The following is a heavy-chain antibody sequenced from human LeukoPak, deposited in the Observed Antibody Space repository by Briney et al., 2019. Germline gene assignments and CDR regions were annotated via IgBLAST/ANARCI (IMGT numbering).Heavy chain of an antibody. J-gene: IGHJ4*02. Sequence: NPSETLSLTCTVSGGSISSSSYYWGWIRQPPGKGLEWIGSIYYTGSAYYNPSLKSRVTMSVDTSKNQFSLRLSSVTAADTAVYSCARHPERYSYFDYWGQGTLVTVSS. CDR1: GGSISSSSYY. D-gene: IGHD5-18*01. CDR2: IYYTGSA. CDR3: ARHPERYSYFDY. V-gene: IGHV4-39*01.